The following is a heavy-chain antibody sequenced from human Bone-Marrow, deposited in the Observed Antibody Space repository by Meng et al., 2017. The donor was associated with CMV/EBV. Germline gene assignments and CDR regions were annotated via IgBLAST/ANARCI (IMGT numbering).Heavy chain of an antibody. CDR2: ISGSGSRT. Sequence: GGSLRLSCTVSGLIFSNYDMNWVRQAPGKGLEWVSGISGSGSRTKYADPVKGRFTIFRDNSKNTLYLQMNGLRAEDTAVYYCAKEAEYSGYEDPYYYDYWGQGTLVTVSS. V-gene: IGHV3-23*01. CDR1: GLIFSNYD. D-gene: IGHD5-12*01. CDR3: AKEAEYSGYEDPYYYDY. J-gene: IGHJ4*02.